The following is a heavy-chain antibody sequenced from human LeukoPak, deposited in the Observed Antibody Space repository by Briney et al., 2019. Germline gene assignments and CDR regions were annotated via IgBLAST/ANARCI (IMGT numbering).Heavy chain of an antibody. Sequence: SVKVSCKASGGTFSSYTISWVRQAPGQGLEWMGRIIPILGIANYAQKFRGRVTITADKSTSTAYMELSSLRSEDTAVYYCARGGDKGWFDPWGQGTLVTVPS. CDR3: ARGGDKGWFDP. CDR1: GGTFSSYT. D-gene: IGHD4-17*01. J-gene: IGHJ5*02. V-gene: IGHV1-69*02. CDR2: IIPILGIA.